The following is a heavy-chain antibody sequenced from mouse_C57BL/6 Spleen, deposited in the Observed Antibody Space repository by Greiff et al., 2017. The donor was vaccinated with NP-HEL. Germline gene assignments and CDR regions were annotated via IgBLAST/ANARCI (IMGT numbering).Heavy chain of an antibody. V-gene: IGHV1-7*01. CDR2: INPSSGYT. Sequence: QVQLKQSGAELAKPGASVKLSCKASGYTFTSYWMHWVKQRPGQGLEWIGYINPSSGYTKYNQKFKDKATLTADKSSSTAYMQLSSLTYEDSAVYYCARGLYDYDGELCYWGQGTTLTVSS. J-gene: IGHJ2*01. CDR3: ARGLYDYDGELCY. D-gene: IGHD2-4*01. CDR1: GYTFTSYW.